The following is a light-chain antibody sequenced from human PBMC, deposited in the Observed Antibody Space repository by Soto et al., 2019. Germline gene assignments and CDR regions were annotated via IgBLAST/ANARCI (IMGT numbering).Light chain of an antibody. CDR1: QGVGSGN. V-gene: IGKV3-20*01. CDR2: GAS. J-gene: IGKJ5*01. CDR3: QQYGSSRIT. Sequence: EIVLTQSPGTLSLSPGERATLSCRASQGVGSGNLAGYLQKPGQAPRLLIYGASSRATGIPDRFSGSGSGTDFTLTISRLEPEDFAVYYCQQYGSSRITFGQGTRLEIK.